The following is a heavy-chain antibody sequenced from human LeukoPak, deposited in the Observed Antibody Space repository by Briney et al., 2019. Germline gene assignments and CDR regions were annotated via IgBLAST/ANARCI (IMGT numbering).Heavy chain of an antibody. V-gene: IGHV1-69*13. CDR3: AREISRSTSWLGDAFDI. CDR1: GGTFSSYA. CDR2: IIPIFGTA. J-gene: IGHJ3*02. Sequence: ASVKVSCKASGGTFSSYAISWVRQAPGQGLEWMGGIIPIFGTANYAQKFQGRVTITADESTSTAYMELSSLRSEDTAVYYCAREISRSTSWLGDAFDIWGQGTMVTVSS. D-gene: IGHD2-2*01.